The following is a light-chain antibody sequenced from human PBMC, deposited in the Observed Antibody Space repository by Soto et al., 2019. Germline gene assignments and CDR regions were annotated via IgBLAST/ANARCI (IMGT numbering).Light chain of an antibody. CDR3: QQYDSSPRT. CDR2: GTS. J-gene: IGKJ4*01. CDR1: QSVSSNS. Sequence: EIVLTQSPGTLSLSTGERATLSCRASQSVSSNSLAWYQQKPGQAPRLLIYGTSSRATGIPDRFSGSGSATDFTLTISRLEPEDFAVYYCQQYDSSPRTFGEGTKVEIK. V-gene: IGKV3-20*01.